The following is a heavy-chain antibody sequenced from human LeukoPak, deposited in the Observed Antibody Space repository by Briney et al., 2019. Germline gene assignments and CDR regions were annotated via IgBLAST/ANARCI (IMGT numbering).Heavy chain of an antibody. V-gene: IGHV1-2*02. CDR1: GYTFTGYY. CDR3: ARRTGFFDAFDI. D-gene: IGHD7-27*01. J-gene: IGHJ3*02. Sequence: ASVKVSCKASGYTFTGYYMHLVRQAPGQGLEWMGWINPNSGGTNYAQKFQGRVTMTRDTSISTAYMELSRLRSDDTAVYYCARRTGFFDAFDIWGQGTMVTVSS. CDR2: INPNSGGT.